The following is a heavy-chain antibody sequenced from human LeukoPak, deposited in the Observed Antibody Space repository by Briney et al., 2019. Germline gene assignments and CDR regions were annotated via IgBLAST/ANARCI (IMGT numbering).Heavy chain of an antibody. J-gene: IGHJ6*03. CDR3: ARKSVAATPRDIVYQYSYMDV. V-gene: IGHV7-4-1*02. Sequence: ASVKVSCKSSGYTFTSYAMNWVRQAPGQGLEWMGWISTNTGNPTYAQGFTGRFVFSLDTSVSTAYLQISSLKAEDTAVYYCARKSVAATPRDIVYQYSYMDVWGKGTTVTVS. D-gene: IGHD2-15*01. CDR2: ISTNTGNP. CDR1: GYTFTSYA.